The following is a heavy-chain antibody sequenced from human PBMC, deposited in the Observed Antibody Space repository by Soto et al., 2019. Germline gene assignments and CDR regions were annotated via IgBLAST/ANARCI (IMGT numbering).Heavy chain of an antibody. V-gene: IGHV4-39*01. CDR3: ARHEVGFLLLAELAPFAY. J-gene: IGHJ4*02. Sequence: QLQLQESGPGLVKPSETLSLTCTVSGGSISSSSYYWGWIRQPPGKGLEWIGSIYYSGSTYYNPSLKSRVTISIDTSKNQFSLKLSSVTAADTAVYYCARHEVGFLLLAELAPFAYWGQGTLVTVSS. CDR2: IYYSGST. D-gene: IGHD1-26*01. CDR1: GGSISSSSYY.